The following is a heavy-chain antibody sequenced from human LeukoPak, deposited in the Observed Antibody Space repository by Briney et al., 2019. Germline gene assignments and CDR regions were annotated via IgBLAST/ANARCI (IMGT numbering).Heavy chain of an antibody. CDR1: GFTFRNEE. D-gene: IGHD1-26*01. CDR3: ARGGNYAPFDY. CDR2: ISNTGSPI. J-gene: IGHJ4*02. V-gene: IGHV3-48*03. Sequence: PGGSLRLSCVVSGFTFRNEEMNWIRQAPGKGLEWIAYISNTGSPIYYTDSVKGRFTISRDNAQSSLFLQMNSLRPDDTAIYYCARGGNYAPFDYWGQGVLVAVSS.